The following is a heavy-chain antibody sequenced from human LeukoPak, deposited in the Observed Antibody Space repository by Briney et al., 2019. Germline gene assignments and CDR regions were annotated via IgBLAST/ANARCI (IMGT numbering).Heavy chain of an antibody. Sequence: SETLSLTCTVSGGSVSSDSYYWSWIRQPPGKGLEWIGYIYYTGSTNYNPSLKSRVTISVDMSKNQFSLKLTSVTAADTAVYYCATRGPRRGYFDYWGQGTLVAVSS. V-gene: IGHV4-61*01. CDR1: GGSVSSDSYY. J-gene: IGHJ4*02. CDR3: ATRGPRRGYFDY. CDR2: IYYTGST.